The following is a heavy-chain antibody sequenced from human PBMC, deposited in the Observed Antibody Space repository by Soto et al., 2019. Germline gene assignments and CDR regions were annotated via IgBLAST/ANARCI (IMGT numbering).Heavy chain of an antibody. CDR3: ARDLWVEPELYYYGMDV. J-gene: IGHJ6*02. D-gene: IGHD1-1*01. V-gene: IGHV4-30-4*01. CDR1: GDSISSADYY. Sequence: SETLSLTCTVSGDSISSADYYWSWIRQTPGKGLEWIGHIFYSGTTYCNPSLKSRLTISVDTSKNHFSLRLTSVTAADTAVYYCARDLWVEPELYYYGMDVWGQGTTVTVSS. CDR2: IFYSGTT.